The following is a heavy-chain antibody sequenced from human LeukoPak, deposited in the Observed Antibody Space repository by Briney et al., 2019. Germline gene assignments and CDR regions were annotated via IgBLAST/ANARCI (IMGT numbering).Heavy chain of an antibody. CDR3: ARNLDWLLFDY. Sequence: GGSLRLSCAASGFTFSAYWMHWVRQAPGKGLVWVSRVKYDGSTTTYADSVKGRFTISRDNAKNILYLQMNSLRVEDTAVYYCARNLDWLLFDYWGQGTLVTVSS. V-gene: IGHV3-74*01. D-gene: IGHD3-9*01. CDR1: GFTFSAYW. J-gene: IGHJ4*02. CDR2: VKYDGSTT.